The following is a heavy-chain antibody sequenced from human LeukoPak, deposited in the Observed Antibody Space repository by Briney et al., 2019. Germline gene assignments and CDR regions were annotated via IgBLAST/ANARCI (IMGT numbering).Heavy chain of an antibody. D-gene: IGHD6-19*01. CDR3: ARGKEEVARPLSNVWYWGFDF. CDR1: GYIFTKYP. CDR2: INTNTGNP. J-gene: IGHJ4*02. Sequence: GASVKVSCKASGYIFTKYPMNWVRQAPGQGLEWMGWINTNTGNPTYAQGFTGRFVFSLDTSVSTAYLQISSLKAEDTAVYYCARGKEEVARPLSNVWYWGFDFWGQGTLVTVSS. V-gene: IGHV7-4-1*02.